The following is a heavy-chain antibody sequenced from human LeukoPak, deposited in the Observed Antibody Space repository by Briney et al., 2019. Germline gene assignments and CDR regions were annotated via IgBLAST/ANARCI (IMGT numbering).Heavy chain of an antibody. CDR1: GGSISSSSYY. CDR2: IYYSGST. D-gene: IGHD4/OR15-4a*01. Sequence: SETLSLTCNVSGGSISSSSYYWGWIRQPPGKGLEWIGSIYYSGSTYYNPSLKSRVTISVDTSKNQFSLKVSSVTAADTAVYYCARLSMVSGEISFDYWGQGTLVTVSS. CDR3: ARLSMVSGEISFDY. V-gene: IGHV4-39*07. J-gene: IGHJ4*02.